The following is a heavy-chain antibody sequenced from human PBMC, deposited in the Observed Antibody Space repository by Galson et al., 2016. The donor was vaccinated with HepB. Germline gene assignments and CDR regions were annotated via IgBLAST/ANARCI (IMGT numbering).Heavy chain of an antibody. D-gene: IGHD3-22*01. J-gene: IGHJ3*01. CDR3: AHYYYDHSGFSQVFDD. Sequence: PALVKPTQTLTLTCTLSGFSLSTSGVGVGWIRQPPGKALEWLGVIHWNDNKEYSTSLRSRLTITKDTSKNLAVLIMTNVDPVDTATYHCAHYYYDHSGFSQVFDDWGQGLLVTVSS. V-gene: IGHV2-5*01. CDR1: GFSLSTSGVG. CDR2: IHWNDNK.